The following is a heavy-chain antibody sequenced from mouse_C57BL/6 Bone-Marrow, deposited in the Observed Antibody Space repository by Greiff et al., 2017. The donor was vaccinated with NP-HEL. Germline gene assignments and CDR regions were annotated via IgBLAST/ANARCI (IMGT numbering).Heavy chain of an antibody. Sequence: VQLQQPGAELVKPGASVKMSCKASGYTFTRYWVNWVEQRPGHGPEWIGDIYPGSGSTNYNEKFQSKATLTVDTSSSTAYMQLSSLTSEDSAVYYCARDYYGSSYVLFAYWGQGTLVTVSA. V-gene: IGHV1-55*01. D-gene: IGHD1-1*01. CDR3: ARDYYGSSYVLFAY. J-gene: IGHJ3*01. CDR1: GYTFTRYW. CDR2: IYPGSGST.